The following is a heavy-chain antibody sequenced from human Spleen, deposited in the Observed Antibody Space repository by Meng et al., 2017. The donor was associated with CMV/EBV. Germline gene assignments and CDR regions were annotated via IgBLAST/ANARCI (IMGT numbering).Heavy chain of an antibody. V-gene: IGHV3-30*04. CDR1: GFTFSYYP. CDR3: ATIVVVPDTTDY. D-gene: IGHD2-21*01. J-gene: IGHJ4*02. Sequence: SCAASGFTFSYYPMHWVRQAPGKGLEWVAVISNDGSNEYYADSVKGRFTISRDNSKNTLFLQMNGLRHEDTAMYYCATIVVVPDTTDYWGQGTLVTVSS. CDR2: ISNDGSNE.